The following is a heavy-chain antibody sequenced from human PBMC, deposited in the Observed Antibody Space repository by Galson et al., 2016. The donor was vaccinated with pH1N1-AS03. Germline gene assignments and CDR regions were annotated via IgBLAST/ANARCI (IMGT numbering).Heavy chain of an antibody. Sequence: SLRLSCAASGFSFSNYAMSWVRQAPGKGLQWVSSITSGGNTYYADSVKGRFTISRDNSKQTLYLQMNSLRAEDAAVYLCAKDRGSSRHDDYWGQGTRVTVSS. CDR3: AKDRGSSRHDDY. V-gene: IGHV3-23*01. CDR1: GFSFSNYA. J-gene: IGHJ4*02. D-gene: IGHD6-13*01. CDR2: ITSGGNT.